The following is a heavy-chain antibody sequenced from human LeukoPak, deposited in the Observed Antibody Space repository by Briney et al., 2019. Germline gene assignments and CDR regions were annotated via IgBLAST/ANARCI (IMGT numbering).Heavy chain of an antibody. V-gene: IGHV1-69*05. CDR1: GGTFSSYA. J-gene: IGHJ4*02. CDR2: IIPIFGTA. Sequence: SVKVSCKASGGTFSSYAISWVRQAPGQGLEWMGGIIPIFGTANYAQKFQGRVTITTDESTSTAYMELSSLRSEETALDYWSRDGGRRLCKGGSWYLALDYWGQGTLVTVSS. D-gene: IGHD2-15*01. CDR3: SRDGGRRLCKGGSWYLALDY.